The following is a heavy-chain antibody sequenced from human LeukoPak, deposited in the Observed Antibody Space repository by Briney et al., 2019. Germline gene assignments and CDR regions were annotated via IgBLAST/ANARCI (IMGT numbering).Heavy chain of an antibody. CDR3: VRDRDYYVFDL. CDR2: IMKDGGDK. Sequence: TGGSLRLSCAASGFTFTNYWMTWVRQAPGKGQEWVANIMKDGGDKYYVDSVKGRFTISRDNAKNSVYLQMNSLRAEDTAVYYCVRDRDYYVFDLWGQGTLVTVSS. J-gene: IGHJ4*02. CDR1: GFTFTNYW. D-gene: IGHD3-10*02. V-gene: IGHV3-7*01.